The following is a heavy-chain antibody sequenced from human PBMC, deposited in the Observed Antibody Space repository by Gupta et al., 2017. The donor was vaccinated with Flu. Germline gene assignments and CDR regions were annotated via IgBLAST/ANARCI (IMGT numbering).Heavy chain of an antibody. J-gene: IGHJ6*02. D-gene: IGHD3-22*01. Sequence: EVQLVESGGGLVKPGGSLRLSCAASGFTFSNAWMSWVRQAPGKGLGWVGRIKSKTDGGTTDYAAPVKGRFTISRDDSKNTLYLQMNSLKTEDTAVYYCTTDSPITMIVDYYYGMDVWGQRTTVTVSS. CDR1: GFTFSNAW. CDR3: TTDSPITMIVDYYYGMDV. V-gene: IGHV3-15*01. CDR2: IKSKTDGGTT.